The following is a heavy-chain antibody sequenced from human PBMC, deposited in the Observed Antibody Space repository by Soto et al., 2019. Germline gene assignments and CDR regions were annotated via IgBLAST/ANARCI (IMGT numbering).Heavy chain of an antibody. V-gene: IGHV4-31*03. J-gene: IGHJ4*02. D-gene: IGHD3-22*01. CDR1: GGSISSGGYY. Sequence: SETLSLTCTVSGGSISSGGYYWSWIRQHPGKGLEWIGYIYYSGSTYYNPSLKSRVAISVDTSKNQFSLKLSSVTAADTAVYYCAREIRRGDSSGSEFDYWGQGTLVTVSS. CDR2: IYYSGST. CDR3: AREIRRGDSSGSEFDY.